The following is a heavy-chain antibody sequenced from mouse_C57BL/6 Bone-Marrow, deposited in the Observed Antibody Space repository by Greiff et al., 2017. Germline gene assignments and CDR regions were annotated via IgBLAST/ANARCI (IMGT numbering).Heavy chain of an antibody. D-gene: IGHD2-3*01. Sequence: VQLKESGAELVRPGASVKLSCTASGFNIKDDNMHWVKQRPEQGLEWIGWIDPENGDTEYASKFQGKATITADTSSNTAYLQLSSLTSEDTAVYYCTYGYYEDYWGQGTTLTVSS. V-gene: IGHV14-4*01. CDR1: GFNIKDDN. J-gene: IGHJ2*01. CDR3: TYGYYEDY. CDR2: IDPENGDT.